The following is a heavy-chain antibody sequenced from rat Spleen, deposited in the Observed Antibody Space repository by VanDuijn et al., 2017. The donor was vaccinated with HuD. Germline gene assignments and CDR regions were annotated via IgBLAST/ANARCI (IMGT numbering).Heavy chain of an antibody. J-gene: IGHJ2*01. V-gene: IGHV5-25*01. CDR3: AKSRFYYYDGGYYCFNY. D-gene: IGHD1-12*02. Sequence: EVQLVESGGGFVQPGRSLKLSCAASGFTFSNFDMAWVRQAPTKGLEWVASIGPSGDSTYYRDSVKGRFTVSRDNAKGNLFLQMDSLRSEDTATYYCAKSRFYYYDGGYYCFNYWGQGVMVTVSS. CDR1: GFTFSNFD. CDR2: IGPSGDST.